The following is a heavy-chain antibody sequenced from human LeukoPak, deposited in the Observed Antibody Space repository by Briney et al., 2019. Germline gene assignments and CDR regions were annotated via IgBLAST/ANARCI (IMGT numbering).Heavy chain of an antibody. V-gene: IGHV1-2*02. Sequence: GASVKVSCKASGYTFTGYYMHWVRQAPGQGLEWMGWINPNSGGTNYAQKFQGRVTMTRDTSISTAYMELSRLRSDDPAVYYCARTVLLWFGGGDQNFDYWGQGTLVTVSS. CDR1: GYTFTGYY. CDR2: INPNSGGT. D-gene: IGHD3-10*01. CDR3: ARTVLLWFGGGDQNFDY. J-gene: IGHJ4*02.